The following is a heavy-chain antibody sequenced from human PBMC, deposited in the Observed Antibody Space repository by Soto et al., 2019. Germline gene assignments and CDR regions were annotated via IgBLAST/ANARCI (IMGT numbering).Heavy chain of an antibody. CDR3: VKHLSAWLRMEAFDV. J-gene: IGHJ3*01. V-gene: IGHV4-59*08. Sequence: QVRLQESGPGLVKPSETLSLTCTVSGDSISSYYWSWIRQPPGKGLEWIGYAYYGGNTNYNPSLKSRVTISVDTSKSQFALKLNSVTGADTAVYYCVKHLSAWLRMEAFDVWGPGTMVTVSS. CDR2: AYYGGNT. D-gene: IGHD5-12*01. CDR1: GDSISSYY.